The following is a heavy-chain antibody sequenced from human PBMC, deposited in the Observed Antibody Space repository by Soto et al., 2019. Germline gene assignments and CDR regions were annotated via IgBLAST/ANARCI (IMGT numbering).Heavy chain of an antibody. CDR1: GGSFSGYY. D-gene: IGHD3-3*01. Sequence: SETLSLTCAVYGGSFSGYYWSWIRQPPGKGLEWIGEINHSGSTNYNPSLKSRVTISVDTSKNQFSLKLSSVTAADTAVYYCARTYYDFWSGYFHDYWGQGTLVTVSS. CDR2: INHSGST. J-gene: IGHJ4*02. V-gene: IGHV4-34*01. CDR3: ARTYYDFWSGYFHDY.